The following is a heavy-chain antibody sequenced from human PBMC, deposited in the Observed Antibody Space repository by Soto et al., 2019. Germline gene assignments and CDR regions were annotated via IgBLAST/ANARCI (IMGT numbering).Heavy chain of an antibody. Sequence: ASETLSLTCTVSGGSISSHYWSWVRQAPGKGLEWIGHIYYRGSTNYNPSLRSRSTMSVDTSKNQFSLKLNSVTTADAAVYYCARDGREAYGMDVWGQGTKVTVYS. CDR2: IYYRGST. CDR1: GGSISSHY. CDR3: ARDGREAYGMDV. V-gene: IGHV4-59*11. D-gene: IGHD1-26*01. J-gene: IGHJ6*02.